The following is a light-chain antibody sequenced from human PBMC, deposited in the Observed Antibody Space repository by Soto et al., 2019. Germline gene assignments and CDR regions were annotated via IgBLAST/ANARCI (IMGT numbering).Light chain of an antibody. CDR1: QSVSSSY. CDR3: QQYGSSPLFS. Sequence: EIVLTQSPGTLSLSPGERATLSCRASQSVSSSYLAWYQQKPGQAPRLLIYGASSRATGIPDRFSGSGSGTDFTLTISRLEPKAEAVYYCQQYGSSPLFSFGQGTKLEIK. V-gene: IGKV3-20*01. J-gene: IGKJ2*01. CDR2: GAS.